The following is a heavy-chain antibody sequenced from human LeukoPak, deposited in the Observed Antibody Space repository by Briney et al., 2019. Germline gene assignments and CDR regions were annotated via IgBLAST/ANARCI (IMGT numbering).Heavy chain of an antibody. Sequence: PSETLSLTCAVYGGSFSGYYWSWIRQPPGKGLEWIGEINHSGSTNYNPSLKSRVTISVDTSKNQFSLKLSSVTAADTAVYYCASRPNSGSSFVTRQNYFDYWGQGTLVTVSS. V-gene: IGHV4-34*01. CDR2: INHSGST. J-gene: IGHJ4*02. CDR3: ASRPNSGSSFVTRQNYFDY. D-gene: IGHD6-6*01. CDR1: GGSFSGYY.